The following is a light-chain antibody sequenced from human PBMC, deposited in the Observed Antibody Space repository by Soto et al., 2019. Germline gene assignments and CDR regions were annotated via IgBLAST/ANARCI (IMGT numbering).Light chain of an antibody. CDR2: EVT. Sequence: QSVLTQPASVSGSPGQSITISCTGTASDVGNYKYVSWYQHHPGKAPKLIIFEVTSRPSGVSNRFAGSKSGNAASLTISGLQAEDEADYYCSSYTAANTLWVFGGGTKLTVL. CDR3: SSYTAANTLWV. V-gene: IGLV2-14*01. J-gene: IGLJ3*02. CDR1: ASDVGNYKY.